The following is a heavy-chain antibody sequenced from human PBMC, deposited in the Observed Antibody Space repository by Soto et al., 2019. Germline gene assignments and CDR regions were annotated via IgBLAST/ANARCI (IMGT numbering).Heavy chain of an antibody. CDR2: ISTDNGNT. Sequence: QVQLVQSGAEVKKPGASVKVSCKASGYTFASYGITWVRQAPGQGLEWRGWISTDNGNTNYAQKLQARDTMTTDTSTSTDYMELRSLTSDDTSGYYWARDFDYWGQGTLVTVSS. V-gene: IGHV1-18*04. J-gene: IGHJ4*02. CDR3: ARDFDY. CDR1: GYTFASYG.